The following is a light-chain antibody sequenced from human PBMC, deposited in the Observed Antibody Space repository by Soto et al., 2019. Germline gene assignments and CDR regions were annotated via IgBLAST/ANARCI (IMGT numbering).Light chain of an antibody. CDR2: STS. Sequence: PGARATLSCRASQSVSSTYLSWYQQKPGQAPRLLIYSTSSRATGIPDRFSGSGSGTDFTLTISRLEPEDFAVYYCQQYGVSPSLYTFGQGTKLEIK. CDR1: QSVSSTY. V-gene: IGKV3-20*01. CDR3: QQYGVSPSLYT. J-gene: IGKJ2*01.